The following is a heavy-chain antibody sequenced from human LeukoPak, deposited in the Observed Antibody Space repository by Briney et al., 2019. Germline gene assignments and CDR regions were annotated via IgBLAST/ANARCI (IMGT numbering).Heavy chain of an antibody. J-gene: IGHJ6*03. Sequence: PSETLSLTCTVSGGSISSYYWSWIRQPPGKGLEWIGYIYYSGSTNYNPSLKSRVTISVDTSKNQFSLKLSSVTAADTAVYYCARGIGSGWPQNYSYYMDVWGKGTTVTISS. V-gene: IGHV4-59*01. CDR2: IYYSGST. D-gene: IGHD6-19*01. CDR1: GGSISSYY. CDR3: ARGIGSGWPQNYSYYMDV.